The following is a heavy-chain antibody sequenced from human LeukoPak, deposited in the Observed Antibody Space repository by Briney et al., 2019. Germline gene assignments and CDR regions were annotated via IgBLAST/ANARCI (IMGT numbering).Heavy chain of an antibody. Sequence: AGGSLRLSCAASGFTFSSYAMSWVRQAPGKGLEWVSAISGSGGSTYYADSVKGRFTISRDNSKDTLYLQMNSLRAEDTAVYYCAKCESPTMIVVVIVYGMDVWGQGTTVTVSS. D-gene: IGHD3-22*01. V-gene: IGHV3-23*01. CDR1: GFTFSSYA. CDR2: ISGSGGST. CDR3: AKCESPTMIVVVIVYGMDV. J-gene: IGHJ6*02.